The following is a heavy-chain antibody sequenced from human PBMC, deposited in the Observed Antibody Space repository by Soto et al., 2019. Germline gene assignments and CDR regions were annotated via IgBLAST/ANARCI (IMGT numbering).Heavy chain of an antibody. J-gene: IGHJ4*02. D-gene: IGHD5-12*01. CDR1: GGTFSSYA. CDR3: ARLPDIVATGDIDY. Sequence: QVQLVQSGAEVKKPGSSVKVSCKASGGTFSSYAISWVRQAPGQGLEWMGGIIPIFGTANNAQKFQGRVTINAYESTSTAYMELRSLRSDDTAVYYCARLPDIVATGDIDYWGQGTLVTVSS. CDR2: IIPIFGTA. V-gene: IGHV1-69*01.